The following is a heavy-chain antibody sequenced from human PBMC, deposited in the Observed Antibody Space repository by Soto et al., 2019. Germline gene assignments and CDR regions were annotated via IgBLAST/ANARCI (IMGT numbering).Heavy chain of an antibody. D-gene: IGHD3-16*01. CDR1: GGSFSGYY. CDR3: ARVSSWGFDY. V-gene: IGHV4-34*01. Sequence: SETLSLTCAVYGGSFSGYYLSWIRQPPGKGLEWIGEINHSGSTNYNPSLKSRVTISVDTSKNQFSLKLSSVTAADTAVYYCARVSSWGFDYWGQGTLVTVSS. J-gene: IGHJ4*02. CDR2: INHSGST.